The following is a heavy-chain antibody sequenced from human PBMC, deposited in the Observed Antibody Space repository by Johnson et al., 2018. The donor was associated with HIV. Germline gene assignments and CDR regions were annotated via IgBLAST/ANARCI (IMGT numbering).Heavy chain of an antibody. CDR1: GFTFSSYA. CDR3: ARELEGDYAFDI. Sequence: QVQLVESGGGVVQPGRSLRLSCAASGFTFSSYAMHWVRQPPGKGLEWVAVISYDGSNKYYADSVKGRFTISRDNSKNTLYLQMNSLRAEDTAVYYCARELEGDYAFDIWGQGTMVTVSS. J-gene: IGHJ3*02. V-gene: IGHV3-30-3*01. D-gene: IGHD3-10*01. CDR2: ISYDGSNK.